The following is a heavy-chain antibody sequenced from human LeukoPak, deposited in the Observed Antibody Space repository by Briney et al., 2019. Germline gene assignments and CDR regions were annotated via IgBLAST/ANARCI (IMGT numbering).Heavy chain of an antibody. CDR2: IYYSGST. Sequence: SETLSLTCSVSGGSISSYYWSWIRQPPGKGLEWIGYIYYSGSTNYNPSLKSRVTISVDTSKNQFSLKLSSVTAADTAVYYCARHRYYYDSSGYFYFDYWGQGTLVTVSS. CDR3: ARHRYYYDSSGYFYFDY. V-gene: IGHV4-59*08. J-gene: IGHJ4*02. D-gene: IGHD3-22*01. CDR1: GGSISSYY.